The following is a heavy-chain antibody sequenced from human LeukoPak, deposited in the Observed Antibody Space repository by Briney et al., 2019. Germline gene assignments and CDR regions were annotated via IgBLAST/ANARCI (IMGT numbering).Heavy chain of an antibody. D-gene: IGHD2-2*02. CDR3: ARAAIVVVPAAIQDGGDYYYMDV. V-gene: IGHV1-69*05. J-gene: IGHJ6*03. Sequence: ASVKVSCKASGGTFSSYAISWVRQAPGQGLEWMGGIIPIFGTANYAQKFQGRVTITTDESTSTAYMELSSLRSEDTAVYYCARAAIVVVPAAIQDGGDYYYMDVWGKGTTVTVSS. CDR1: GGTFSSYA. CDR2: IIPIFGTA.